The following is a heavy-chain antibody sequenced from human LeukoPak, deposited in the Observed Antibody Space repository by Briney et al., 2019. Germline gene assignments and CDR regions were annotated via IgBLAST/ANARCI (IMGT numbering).Heavy chain of an antibody. CDR1: GGSISRGSYY. Sequence: SQTLSLTCTVSGGSISRGSYYWSWIRQPAGKGLEWIGRISTSGSTSYNPSLKSRVTISVDTSKNQFSLNLSSVTAADTAVYYCARDLGYGGTEMYYFDYWGQGTLVTVSS. D-gene: IGHD2-15*01. CDR3: ARDLGYGGTEMYYFDY. CDR2: ISTSGST. V-gene: IGHV4-61*02. J-gene: IGHJ4*02.